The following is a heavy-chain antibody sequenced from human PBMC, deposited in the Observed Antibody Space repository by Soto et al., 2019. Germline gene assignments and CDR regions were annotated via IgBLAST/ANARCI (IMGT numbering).Heavy chain of an antibody. CDR3: GRGAYGDPVDF. CDR1: GFTLSNYW. Sequence: PGGSLRLSCAASGFTLSNYWMHWARQAPGKGLVWVSRMNPEVTTISYADSVKGRFTISRDNARDTLHLEMNSLRADDTAVYYCGRGAYGDPVDFWGQGTLVTVS. J-gene: IGHJ4*02. V-gene: IGHV3-74*01. CDR2: MNPEVTTI. D-gene: IGHD4-17*01.